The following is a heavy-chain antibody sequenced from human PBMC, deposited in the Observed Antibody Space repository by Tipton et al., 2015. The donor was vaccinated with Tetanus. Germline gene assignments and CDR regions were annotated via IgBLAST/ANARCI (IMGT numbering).Heavy chain of an antibody. Sequence: TLSLTCTVSGGSISSYYWGWIRQPPGKGLEWIGSIYYSGSTYCNPSLKSRVTISVDTSKNQFSLKLSSVTAADTAVYYCARSGGMTTTDYWGQGTLVTVSS. CDR3: ARSGGMTTTDY. CDR2: IYYSGST. CDR1: GGSISSYY. J-gene: IGHJ4*02. V-gene: IGHV4-39*01. D-gene: IGHD4-17*01.